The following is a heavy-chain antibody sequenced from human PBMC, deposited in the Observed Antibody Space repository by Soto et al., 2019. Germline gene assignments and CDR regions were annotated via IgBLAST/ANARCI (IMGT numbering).Heavy chain of an antibody. CDR2: VYYSGNT. V-gene: IGHV4-34*01. Sequence: SETLSLTCAVYGGSFSGYYWSWIRQPPEKGLEWIGSVYYSGNTHSNPSLMSRVSMSLDKSKNHFYLNLTSVTAADTAMYYCARHRGRWLQFPFDFWGQGTPVTSPQ. CDR3: ARHRGRWLQFPFDF. J-gene: IGHJ4*02. CDR1: GGSFSGYY. D-gene: IGHD5-12*01.